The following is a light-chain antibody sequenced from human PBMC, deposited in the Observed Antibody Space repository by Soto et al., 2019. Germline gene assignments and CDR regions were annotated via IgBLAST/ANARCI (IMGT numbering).Light chain of an antibody. V-gene: IGKV3-15*01. J-gene: IGKJ2*01. CDR3: QQYNNWPHT. Sequence: EIVMTQSPATLSVSPGERATLSCRASQSVSRNLAWYQQKPGQAPRLLIHGASTRPTGIPARFSGSGSVTEFTSTISSLQSDDFSVSNCQQYNNWPHTSGKGTKLEIK. CDR2: GAS. CDR1: QSVSRN.